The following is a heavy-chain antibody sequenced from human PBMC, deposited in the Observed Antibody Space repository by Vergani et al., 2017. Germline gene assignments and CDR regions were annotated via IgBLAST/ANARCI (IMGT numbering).Heavy chain of an antibody. D-gene: IGHD6-19*01. J-gene: IGHJ4*02. V-gene: IGHV4-34*01. CDR2: INHSGST. CDR3: ARGRQWLVRYFDY. CDR1: GGSFSGYY. Sequence: QVQLQQWGAGLLKPSETLSLTCAVYGGSFSGYYWSWIRQPPGKGLEWIGEINHSGSTNYNPSLKSRVTISVDTSKNQFSLKLCSVTAADTAVYYCARGRQWLVRYFDYWGQGTLVTVSS.